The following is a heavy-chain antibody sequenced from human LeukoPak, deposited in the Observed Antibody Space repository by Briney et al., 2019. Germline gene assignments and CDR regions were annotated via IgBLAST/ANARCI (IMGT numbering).Heavy chain of an antibody. Sequence: GGSLRLSCAASGFTFSSYAMHWVRQAPGKGLEWVAVISYDGNSKYYADSVKGRFTISRDNSKNTLYLQMNSLRAEDTAVCYCAKGGGYSYGTAFCDIWGQGTMVTVSS. J-gene: IGHJ3*02. V-gene: IGHV3-30*04. D-gene: IGHD5-18*01. CDR3: AKGGGYSYGTAFCDI. CDR1: GFTFSSYA. CDR2: ISYDGNSK.